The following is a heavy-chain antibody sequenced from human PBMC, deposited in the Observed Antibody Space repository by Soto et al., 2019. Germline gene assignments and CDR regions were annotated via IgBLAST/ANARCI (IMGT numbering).Heavy chain of an antibody. D-gene: IGHD6-25*01. Sequence: GGSLRLSCAASGFTFSDYAMSWVRQAPGKGLEWVSAITGSGGDTYHADSVKGRFTISRDNSKNTLFLQMNRLRDDDTALYYCAKGSASGSPYYFDFWGQGVLVTVSS. J-gene: IGHJ4*02. V-gene: IGHV3-23*01. CDR3: AKGSASGSPYYFDF. CDR2: ITGSGGDT. CDR1: GFTFSDYA.